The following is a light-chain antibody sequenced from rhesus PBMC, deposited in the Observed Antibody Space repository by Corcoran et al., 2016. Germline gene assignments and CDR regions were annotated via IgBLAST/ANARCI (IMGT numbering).Light chain of an antibody. Sequence: DIQMTQSPSSLSASVGDRVTITCRASQGIIDYLSWYQQKPGKAPKRLIYAATSLESGVPSRFSGNGSGTEFTLTISSLQPEDFAAYYCLQGYSTPYSFGQGTKVGIK. J-gene: IGKJ2*01. V-gene: IGKV1-36*02. CDR1: QGIIDY. CDR3: LQGYSTPYS. CDR2: AAT.